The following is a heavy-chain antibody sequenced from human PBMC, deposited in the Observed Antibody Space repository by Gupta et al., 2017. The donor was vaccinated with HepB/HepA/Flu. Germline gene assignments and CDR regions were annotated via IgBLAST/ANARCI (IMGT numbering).Heavy chain of an antibody. CDR1: SASISSGGYY. D-gene: IGHD5-18*01. CDR3: ARGSQSYTAMPFDY. J-gene: IGHJ4*02. CDR2: ISYSGST. V-gene: IGHV4-31*03. Sequence: QVQLQESGPGLVKPSQTLSLTCTVSSASISSGGYYWSWIRQHPGKGLEGIGYISYSGSTHYNPSLKSRVTISADTSKNQFPLKLSSVTAADTAVYYCARGSQSYTAMPFDYWGQGTLVTVSS.